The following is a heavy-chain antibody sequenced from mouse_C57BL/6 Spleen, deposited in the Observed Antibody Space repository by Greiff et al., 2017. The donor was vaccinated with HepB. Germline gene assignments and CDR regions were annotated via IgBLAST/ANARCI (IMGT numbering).Heavy chain of an antibody. V-gene: IGHV5-17*01. J-gene: IGHJ1*03. CDR1: GFTFSDYG. D-gene: IGHD4-1*01. Sequence: DVMLVESGGGLVKPGGSLKLSCAASGFTFSDYGMHWVRQAPEKGLEWVAYISSGSSTIYYADTVKGRFTISRDNAKNTLFLQMTSLRSEDTAMYYCARGDWVYWYFDVWGTGTTVTVSS. CDR2: ISSGSSTI. CDR3: ARGDWVYWYFDV.